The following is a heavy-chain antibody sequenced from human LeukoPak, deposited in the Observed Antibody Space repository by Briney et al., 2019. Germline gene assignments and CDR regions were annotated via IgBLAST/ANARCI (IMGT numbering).Heavy chain of an antibody. V-gene: IGHV3-23*01. J-gene: IGHJ6*03. CDR1: GFTFSNFG. CDR2: ISGSGGST. Sequence: GGSLRLSCAASGFTFSNFGMSWVRQAPGKGLEWVSVISGSGGSTYYADSVKGRFTISRDNSKNTLYLQMNSLRAEDTAVYYCARGGGYSSSLYYYYYYMDVWGKGTTVTVSS. CDR3: ARGGGYSSSLYYYYYYMDV. D-gene: IGHD6-13*01.